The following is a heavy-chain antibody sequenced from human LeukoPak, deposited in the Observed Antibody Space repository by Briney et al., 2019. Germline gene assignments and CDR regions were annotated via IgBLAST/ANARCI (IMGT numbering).Heavy chain of an antibody. CDR2: ISYDGSNK. D-gene: IGHD2-2*02. V-gene: IGHV3-30-3*01. CDR3: ARDGHIVVVPAAIGWFDP. Sequence: GGSLRLSCAASGFTFSSYAMHWVRQAPGKGLEWVAVISYDGSNKYYADSVKGRFTISRDNSKNTLYLQMNSLRAEDTAVYYCARDGHIVVVPAAIGWFDPWGQGTLVTVSS. J-gene: IGHJ5*02. CDR1: GFTFSSYA.